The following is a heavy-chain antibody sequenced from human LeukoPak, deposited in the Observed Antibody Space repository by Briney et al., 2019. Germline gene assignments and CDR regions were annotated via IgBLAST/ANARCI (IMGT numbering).Heavy chain of an antibody. CDR1: GFTFSSYA. D-gene: IGHD5-12*01. Sequence: GGSLRLSCAASGFTFSSYAMRWVRQAPGKGLEWVSSISSSSSYIYYAHSVKGRFTISRDNAKNSLYLQMNSLRAEDTAVYYCARDVANNDYWGQGTLGTVSA. CDR2: ISSSSSYI. V-gene: IGHV3-21*01. J-gene: IGHJ4*02. CDR3: ARDVANNDY.